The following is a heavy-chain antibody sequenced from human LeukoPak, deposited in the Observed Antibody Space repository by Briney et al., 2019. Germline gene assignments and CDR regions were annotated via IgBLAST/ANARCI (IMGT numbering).Heavy chain of an antibody. Sequence: PGGSLRLSCAASGFTFFSYAMRWVRPVPGKGLEWVSTISGNGDSTYYADSVSGRFTISRDNSKHTLCLHMNSLRAEETALYFCSSHDFWSCYDWGQRTLGTVST. CDR1: GFTFFSYA. D-gene: IGHD3-3*01. V-gene: IGHV3-23*01. CDR3: SSHDFWSCYD. J-gene: IGHJ4*02. CDR2: ISGNGDST.